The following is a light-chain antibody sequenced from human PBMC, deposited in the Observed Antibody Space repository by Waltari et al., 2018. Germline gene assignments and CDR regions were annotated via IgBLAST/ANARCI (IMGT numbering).Light chain of an antibody. CDR1: NSNLGSHP. V-gene: IGLV1-44*01. CDR2: SNY. J-gene: IGLJ3*02. CDR3: AAWDDGLSGRSWV. Sequence: QSVLTQPPSASGTPGQRVTISCSGSNSNLGSHPVNSYQQLPGTAPKLLIYSNYQRPSGVPDRFSGSRSGTSASLAISGLQSEDEADYYCAAWDDGLSGRSWVFGGGTKLTVL.